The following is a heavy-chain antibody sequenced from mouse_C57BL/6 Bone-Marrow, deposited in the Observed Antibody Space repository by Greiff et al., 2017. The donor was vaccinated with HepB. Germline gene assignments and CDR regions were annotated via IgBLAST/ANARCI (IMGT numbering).Heavy chain of an antibody. J-gene: IGHJ2*01. V-gene: IGHV1-64*01. CDR3: ARERYYYGSSYGD. D-gene: IGHD1-1*01. Sequence: QVQLQQPGAELVKPGASVKLSCKASGYTFTSYWMHWVKQRPGQGLEWIGMIHPNSGSTNYNEKFKSKATLTVDKSSITAYMQLSSLTSEDSAVYYCARERYYYGSSYGDWGQGTTLTVSS. CDR2: IHPNSGST. CDR1: GYTFTSYW.